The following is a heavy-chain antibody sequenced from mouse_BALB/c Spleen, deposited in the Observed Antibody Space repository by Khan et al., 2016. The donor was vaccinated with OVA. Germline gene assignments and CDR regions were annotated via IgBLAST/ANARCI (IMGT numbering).Heavy chain of an antibody. V-gene: IGHV3-2*02. Sequence: EVELQESGPGLVKPSQSLSLTCTVTGYSITTDYAWNWIRQFPGNKLEWMGFISYSGNTKYNQSLKSRISITRDTSKNQFFLQLKSVTTEDTARYSCARVYGGDFDYWGQGTTLTVSS. CDR2: ISYSGNT. J-gene: IGHJ2*01. CDR1: GYSITTDYA. CDR3: ARVYGGDFDY. D-gene: IGHD1-1*01.